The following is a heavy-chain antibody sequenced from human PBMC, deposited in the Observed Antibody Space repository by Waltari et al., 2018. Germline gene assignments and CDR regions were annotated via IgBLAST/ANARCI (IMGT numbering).Heavy chain of an antibody. CDR2: IPYLGST. Sequence: QLHLQESGPGLVEPSGTLYLTCSVSSVSINSGYWGWIRRPPGKGLEWLGNIPYLGSTYYSPSLDSRIAISVDTSRNQFFLSLTSVTAADTAVYYCARARCSTSSCLFVSGFDPWGQGILVTVSS. CDR3: ARARCSTSSCLFVSGFDP. D-gene: IGHD6-13*01. CDR1: SVSINSGY. J-gene: IGHJ5*02. V-gene: IGHV4-39*01.